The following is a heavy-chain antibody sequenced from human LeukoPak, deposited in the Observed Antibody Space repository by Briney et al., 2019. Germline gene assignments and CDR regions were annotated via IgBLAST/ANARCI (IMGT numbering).Heavy chain of an antibody. CDR2: INHSGST. J-gene: IGHJ5*02. D-gene: IGHD2-2*01. Sequence: SETLSLTCAVYGGSFSGYYWSWIRQPPGKGLEWIGEINHSGSTNYNPSLKSRVTISVDTSKNQFSLKLSSVTAAGTAVYYCARGIVVVPAAIPQNWFDPWGQGTLVTVSS. V-gene: IGHV4-34*01. CDR1: GGSFSGYY. CDR3: ARGIVVVPAAIPQNWFDP.